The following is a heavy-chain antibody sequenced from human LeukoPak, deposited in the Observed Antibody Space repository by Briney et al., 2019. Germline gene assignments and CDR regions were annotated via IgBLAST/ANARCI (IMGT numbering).Heavy chain of an antibody. CDR2: IYYSGST. D-gene: IGHD6-13*01. CDR1: GGSISSYY. J-gene: IGHJ6*03. Sequence: PSETLSLTCTVSGGSISSYYWSWIRQPPGKGLEWIGYIYYSGSTNYNPSLKSRVTISVDTSKNQFSLNLNSVTAADTAVYYCARSYSSPPRYYMDVWGKGTTVTVSS. V-gene: IGHV4-59*12. CDR3: ARSYSSPPRYYMDV.